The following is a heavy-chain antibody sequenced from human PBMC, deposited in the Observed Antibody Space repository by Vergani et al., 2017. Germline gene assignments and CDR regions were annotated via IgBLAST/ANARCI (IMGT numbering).Heavy chain of an antibody. J-gene: IGHJ4*02. D-gene: IGHD6-13*01. CDR3: TARGYSSSWYVY. Sequence: HLQLQESGPGLVKPSQTLSLPFSLSCLSISPPSYYFCSIRPPPVQGLECIGSFYYSGSTYSNPSLKSRVTISVDTSKNPFSLKLSSVTAADTAVYYCTARGYSSSWYVYWGQGTLVTVSS. CDR1: CLSISPPSYY. V-gene: IGHV4-39*07. CDR2: FYYSGST.